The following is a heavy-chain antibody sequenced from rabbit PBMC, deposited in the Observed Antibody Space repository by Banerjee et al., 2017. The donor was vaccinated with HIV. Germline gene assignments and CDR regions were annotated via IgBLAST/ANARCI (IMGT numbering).Heavy chain of an antibody. CDR3: ARETYDDYGNYNL. CDR2: IHTDSGWT. Sequence: QSLEESGGDLVKPGSSLTLTCKASGFSFSSADWICWVRQAPGKGLELIGCIHTDSGWTWYASWVNGRFTTSKTSSTTVTLQMTSLTAADTATYFCARETYDDYGNYNLWGPGTLVTVS. D-gene: IGHD2-1*01. V-gene: IGHV1S40*01. J-gene: IGHJ4*01. CDR1: GFSFSSADW.